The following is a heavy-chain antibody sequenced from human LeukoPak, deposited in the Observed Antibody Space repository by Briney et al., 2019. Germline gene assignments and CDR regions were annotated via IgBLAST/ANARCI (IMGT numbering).Heavy chain of an antibody. CDR2: ISGSGVST. D-gene: IGHD1-14*01. J-gene: IGHJ5*02. Sequence: PGGSLRLSCAASGFTFSTYHMTWVRQAPGKGLEWVSGISGSGVSTYYADSVQGRFTISRDNSKNTLYLQMNSLRAEDTALYYCTKREPAVDNVWFDPWGQGTLVTVSS. CDR1: GFTFSTYH. V-gene: IGHV3-23*01. CDR3: TKREPAVDNVWFDP.